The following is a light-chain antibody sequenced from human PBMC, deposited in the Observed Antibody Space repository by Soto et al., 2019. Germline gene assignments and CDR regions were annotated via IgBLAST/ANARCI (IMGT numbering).Light chain of an antibody. V-gene: IGKV1-27*01. CDR1: QGISNY. J-gene: IGKJ3*01. CDR2: AAS. CDR3: QKDNSAFT. Sequence: DIQMTQSPSSLSASVGDRVTITCRASQGISNYLAWYQQKPGKVPKLLIYAASTLQSGVPSRFSGSGSGTDFTLTISSLPPEDVATYYFQKDNSAFTFGPGTKVDIK.